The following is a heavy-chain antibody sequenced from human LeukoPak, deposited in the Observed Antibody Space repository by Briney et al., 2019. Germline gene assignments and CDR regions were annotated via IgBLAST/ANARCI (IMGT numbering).Heavy chain of an antibody. Sequence: QPGRSLRLSCAASGFTFTYYAMHWVRQAPGKGLEWVSVVSNDGSNQDYTDSVKGRFITSRDDSKSTVYLQMNSLRVDDTAMYYCARGPDPVVRGPRRAFDLWGQGTMVTVSS. CDR2: VSNDGSNQ. J-gene: IGHJ3*01. D-gene: IGHD3-10*01. CDR3: ARGPDPVVRGPRRAFDL. V-gene: IGHV3-30-3*01. CDR1: GFTFTYYA.